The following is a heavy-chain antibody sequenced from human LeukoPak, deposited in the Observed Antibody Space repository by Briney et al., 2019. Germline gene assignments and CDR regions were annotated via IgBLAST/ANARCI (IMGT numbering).Heavy chain of an antibody. D-gene: IGHD6-13*01. CDR2: IYHSGNT. CDR3: ARQGGSSSPYYYYYMDV. J-gene: IGHJ6*03. V-gene: IGHV4-38-2*01. Sequence: SETLSLTCDVSGYSISSGYYWGWFRQPPGKGLEWIACIYHSGNTYYNPSLKSRVTMLVDTSKNQFSLRLTSLTAADTAVYYCARQGGSSSPYYYYYMDVWGKGTTVTVSS. CDR1: GYSISSGYY.